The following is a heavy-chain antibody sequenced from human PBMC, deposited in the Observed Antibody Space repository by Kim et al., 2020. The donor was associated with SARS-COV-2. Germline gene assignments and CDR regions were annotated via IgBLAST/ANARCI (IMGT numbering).Heavy chain of an antibody. V-gene: IGHV1-69*01. Sequence: QKFQGRVTITADESTSTAYMELSSLRSEDTAVYYCARGGRRYSYDRGMDVWGQGTTVTVSS. D-gene: IGHD5-12*01. J-gene: IGHJ6*02. CDR3: ARGGRRYSYDRGMDV.